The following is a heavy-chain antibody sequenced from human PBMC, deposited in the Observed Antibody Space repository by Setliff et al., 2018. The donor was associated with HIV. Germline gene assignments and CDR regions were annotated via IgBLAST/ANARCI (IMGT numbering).Heavy chain of an antibody. CDR1: GGSFSGYY. CDR2: IYSSGST. CDR3: AREIGITKSPYWYFDL. V-gene: IGHV4-34*11. Sequence: SETLSLTCAVYGGSFSGYYWTWIRQPPGKGLEWIGSIYSSGSTNYNPSLKSRLTISLDTSENQLSLKFNSVTAADTAVYFCAREIGITKSPYWYFDLWGRGTLVTVSS. J-gene: IGHJ2*01. D-gene: IGHD2-21*01.